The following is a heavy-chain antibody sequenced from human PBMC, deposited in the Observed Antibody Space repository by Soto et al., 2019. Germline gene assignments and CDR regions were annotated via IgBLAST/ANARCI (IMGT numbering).Heavy chain of an antibody. CDR3: TRRSLAVAPDDV. CDR1: GFTFSGSA. Sequence: HPGGSLRLSCAASGFTFSGSAMHWVRQASGKGLEWVGRIRSKANSYATAYAASVKGRFTISRDDSKNTAYLQMNSLKTEDTAVYYCTRRSLAVAPDDVWGQGTTVTVSS. V-gene: IGHV3-73*01. CDR2: IRSKANSYAT. J-gene: IGHJ6*02. D-gene: IGHD6-19*01.